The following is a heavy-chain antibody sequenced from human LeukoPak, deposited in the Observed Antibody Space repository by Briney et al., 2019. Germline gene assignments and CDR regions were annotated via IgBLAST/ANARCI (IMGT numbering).Heavy chain of an antibody. CDR3: ATYSSGRDY. V-gene: IGHV1-2*02. J-gene: IGHJ4*02. Sequence: ASVKVSCKASGYTFTGYYMHWVRQAPGQGLEWMGWINPNSGGTNYAQKFQGRVTMTRDTSISTAYMELNSLRAEDTAVYYCATYSSGRDYWGQGTLVTVSS. CDR2: INPNSGGT. CDR1: GYTFTGYY. D-gene: IGHD6-19*01.